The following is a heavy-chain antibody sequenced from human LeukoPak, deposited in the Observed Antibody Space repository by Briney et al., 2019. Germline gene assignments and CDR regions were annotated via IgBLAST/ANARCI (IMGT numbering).Heavy chain of an antibody. CDR1: GFTFSSYS. CDR2: IKQDGSEK. D-gene: IGHD2-2*02. V-gene: IGHV3-7*01. Sequence: PGGSLRLSCAASGFTFSSYSMSWVRQAPGKGLEWVANIKQDGSEKYYVDSVKGRFTISRDNAKNSLYLQMNSLRAEDTAVYYCARAIRSDYWGQGTLVTVSS. J-gene: IGHJ4*02. CDR3: ARAIRSDY.